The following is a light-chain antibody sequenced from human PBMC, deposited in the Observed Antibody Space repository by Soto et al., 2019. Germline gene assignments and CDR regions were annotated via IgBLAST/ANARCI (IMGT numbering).Light chain of an antibody. CDR3: SSYTSSSTLV. CDR1: SSDVGGYNY. J-gene: IGLJ1*01. CDR2: DVS. V-gene: IGLV2-14*01. Sequence: SALTQPAYVSGSPGQSITISYTGTSSDVGGYNYVSWYQQHPGKAPKLMIYDVSNRPSGVSNRFSGSKSGNTASLTISGLQAEDEADYYCSSYTSSSTLVFGTGTKVTVL.